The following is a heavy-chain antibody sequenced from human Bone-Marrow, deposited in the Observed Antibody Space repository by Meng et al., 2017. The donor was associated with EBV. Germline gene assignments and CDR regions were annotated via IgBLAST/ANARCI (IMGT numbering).Heavy chain of an antibody. D-gene: IGHD6-13*01. J-gene: IGHJ4*02. CDR2: INWNGYRP. CDR1: GFSFDDYG. V-gene: IGHV3-20*01. CDR3: AREAGAATHDF. Sequence: EEFWGNIVRPGGSLRLACAASGFSFDDYGMSWVRQVPGKGLEWVSYINWNGYRPSYADSVKGRFTISRDNAKNSLYLQMNSLRAEDTALYHCAREAGAATHDFWGQGTLVTVSS.